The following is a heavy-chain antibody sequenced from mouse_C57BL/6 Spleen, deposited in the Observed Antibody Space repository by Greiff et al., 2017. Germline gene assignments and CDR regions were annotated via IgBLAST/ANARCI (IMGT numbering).Heavy chain of an antibody. Sequence: QVQLKESGAELARPGASVKLSCKASGYTFTSYGISWVKQRTGQGLEWIGEIYPRSGNTYYNEKFKGKATLTADKSSSTAYMELRSLTSEDSAVYFCARSDYYGSRGFDYWGQGTTLTVSS. CDR1: GYTFTSYG. D-gene: IGHD1-1*01. V-gene: IGHV1-81*01. J-gene: IGHJ2*01. CDR3: ARSDYYGSRGFDY. CDR2: IYPRSGNT.